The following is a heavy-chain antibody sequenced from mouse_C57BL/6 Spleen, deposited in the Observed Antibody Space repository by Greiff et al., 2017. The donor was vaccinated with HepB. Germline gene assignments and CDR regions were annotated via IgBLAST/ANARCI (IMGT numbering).Heavy chain of an antibody. CDR3: TGTYYYGSSYFDV. CDR2: IYPETGGT. CDR1: GYTFTDYE. V-gene: IGHV1-15*01. D-gene: IGHD1-1*01. Sequence: SGAELVRPGASVTLSCKASGYTFTDYEMHWVKQTPVHGLEWIGAIYPETGGTAYNQTFKGKGILTADKSSSTAYLELRSLTSEDSAVYYCTGTYYYGSSYFDVWGTGTTVTVSS. J-gene: IGHJ1*03.